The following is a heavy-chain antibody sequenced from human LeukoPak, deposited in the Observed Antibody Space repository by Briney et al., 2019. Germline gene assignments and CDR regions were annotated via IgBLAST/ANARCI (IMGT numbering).Heavy chain of an antibody. Sequence: SETLSLTCTVSGGSISSSSYYWGWIRQPPGKGLEWIGSIYYSGSTYYNPSLKSRVTISVDTSKNQFSLKLSSVTAADTAVYYCARGDSQYYGMDVWGQGTTVTVSS. V-gene: IGHV4-39*01. J-gene: IGHJ6*02. CDR3: ARGDSQYYGMDV. CDR1: GGSISSSSYY. CDR2: IYYSGST. D-gene: IGHD2-21*02.